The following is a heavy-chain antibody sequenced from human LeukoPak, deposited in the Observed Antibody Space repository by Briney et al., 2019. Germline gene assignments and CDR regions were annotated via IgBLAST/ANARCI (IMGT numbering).Heavy chain of an antibody. CDR3: AGRPDTATVPIFDY. D-gene: IGHD5-18*01. Sequence: ASVKVSCKASGYTFTNSDINWVRQAAGQGLEWMGWMNPDSGNTGYARNLQGRVTMTRNTSISTAYMELSSLRSEDTAVYYCAGRPDTATVPIFDYWGQGTLVTVSS. V-gene: IGHV1-8*01. J-gene: IGHJ4*02. CDR1: GYTFTNSD. CDR2: MNPDSGNT.